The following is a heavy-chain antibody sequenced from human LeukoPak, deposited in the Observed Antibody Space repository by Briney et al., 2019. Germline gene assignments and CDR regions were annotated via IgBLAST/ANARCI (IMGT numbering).Heavy chain of an antibody. D-gene: IGHD1-14*01. Sequence: AGRSLRLSCAASGFTFSSYGMHWVRQAPGKGLEWVASIRYDGSKKYYADSMTGRFAISRDNSKNTLYLEINSLRAEDTAVYYCAREAWDLTGRAPVIWGQGTLVTVSS. CDR2: IRYDGSKK. J-gene: IGHJ4*02. CDR1: GFTFSSYG. V-gene: IGHV3-33*01. CDR3: AREAWDLTGRAPVI.